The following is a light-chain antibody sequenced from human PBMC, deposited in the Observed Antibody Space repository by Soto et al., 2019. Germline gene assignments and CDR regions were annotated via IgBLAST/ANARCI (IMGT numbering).Light chain of an antibody. CDR3: QKYNNAPRT. J-gene: IGKJ1*01. CDR2: AAY. CDR1: QGISNY. Sequence: DIQMTQSPASLSASVGDTVTITCRASQGISNYLAWYQQKPGQDPNLLIYAAYTLQSGVPSRFSGSGSGTDFTLTISSLRPEDVAMYNCQKYNNAPRTFGQGTKVEI. V-gene: IGKV1-27*01.